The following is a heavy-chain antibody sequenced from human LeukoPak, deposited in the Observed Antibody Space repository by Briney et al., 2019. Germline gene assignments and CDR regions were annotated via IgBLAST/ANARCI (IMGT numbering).Heavy chain of an antibody. CDR3: AKLCGVRGVYAVGDFDI. J-gene: IGHJ3*02. Sequence: PGGSLTLSCSPSGFTFSSYAMSSVRPPRGEGLELGSAIRGRGGSPYYAESVNGHFSSSSDNSKIPLDLQLDSLRAEGMFVYYCAKLCGVRGVYAVGDFDIWDQGTMVSVSS. CDR2: IRGRGGSP. CDR1: GFTFSSYA. D-gene: IGHD5/OR15-5a*01. V-gene: IGHV3-23*01.